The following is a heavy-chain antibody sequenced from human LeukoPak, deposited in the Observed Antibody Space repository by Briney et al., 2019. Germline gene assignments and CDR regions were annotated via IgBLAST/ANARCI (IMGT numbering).Heavy chain of an antibody. CDR3: ARDRYCSGGSCYEIPY. CDR2: ISAYNGNT. J-gene: IGHJ4*02. D-gene: IGHD2-15*01. CDR1: GYTFTSYG. Sequence: ASVKVSCKASGYTFTSYGISWVRQAPGQGLEWMGWISAYNGNTDYAQKLQGRVTMTTDTSTSTAYMELRSLRSDDTAVYYCARDRYCSGGSCYEIPYWGQGTLVTVSS. V-gene: IGHV1-18*01.